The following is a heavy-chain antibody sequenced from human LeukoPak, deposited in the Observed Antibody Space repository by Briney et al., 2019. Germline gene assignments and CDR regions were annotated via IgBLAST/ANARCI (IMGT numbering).Heavy chain of an antibody. Sequence: SETLSLTCTVSGGSISHYFWSWIRQPPGKAREWIGYIYYSGRTDYNPSLMHRVTISVDTAKNQFYLKLSCGTAADTVVYYVAKTVVGYWYFDLWGRGTLVTVSS. V-gene: IGHV4-59*08. D-gene: IGHD6-19*01. CDR3: AKTVVGYWYFDL. CDR2: IYYSGRT. J-gene: IGHJ2*01. CDR1: GGSISHYF.